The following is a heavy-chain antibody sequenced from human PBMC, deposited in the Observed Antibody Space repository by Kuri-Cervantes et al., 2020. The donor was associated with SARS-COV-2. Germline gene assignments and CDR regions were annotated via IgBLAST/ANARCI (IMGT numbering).Heavy chain of an antibody. Sequence: GGSLRLSCAASGSTLSGHWIHWVRQAPGKGLVWVSRINPDGSYTNNADSVKGRFTLSRDNAKNMLFLQMNSLRAEDTAVYYCVRDGDHWNFDYWGQGTLVTVSS. CDR3: VRDGDHWNFDY. CDR2: INPDGSYT. J-gene: IGHJ4*02. V-gene: IGHV3-74*01. CDR1: GSTLSGHW. D-gene: IGHD1-1*01.